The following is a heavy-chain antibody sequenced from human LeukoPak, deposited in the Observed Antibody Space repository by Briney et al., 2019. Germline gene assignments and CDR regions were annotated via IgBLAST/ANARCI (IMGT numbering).Heavy chain of an antibody. CDR3: ARTMTTVVTWFDP. CDR1: GGTFSSYA. D-gene: IGHD4-17*01. J-gene: IGHJ5*02. Sequence: SVKVSCKASGGTFSSYAISWVRQAPGQGLEWMGRIIPILGIANYAQKFQGRVTITADKSTSTAYMELSSLRSEDTAVYYCARTMTTVVTWFDPWGQGTLVTVSS. V-gene: IGHV1-69*04. CDR2: IIPILGIA.